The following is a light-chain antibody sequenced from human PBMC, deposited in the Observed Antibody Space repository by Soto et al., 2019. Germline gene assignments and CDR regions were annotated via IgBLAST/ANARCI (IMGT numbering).Light chain of an antibody. CDR1: SSDVGGYNY. CDR3: SSYTSSSTLYV. J-gene: IGLJ1*01. Sequence: QSVLTQPASVSGSPGQSITISCTGTSSDVGGYNYVSWYQQHPGKAPILMIYDVSNRPSGVSIRFSGSKSGNTASLTISGLQAEDEADYYCSSYTSSSTLYVFGTGTKVTVL. CDR2: DVS. V-gene: IGLV2-14*01.